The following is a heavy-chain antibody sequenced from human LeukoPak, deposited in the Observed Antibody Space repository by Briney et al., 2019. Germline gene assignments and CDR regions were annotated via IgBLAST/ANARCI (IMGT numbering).Heavy chain of an antibody. CDR2: ISGSGGST. CDR1: GFTFSSYA. Sequence: GGSLRLSCAASGFTFSSYAMSWVRQAPGKGLEWVSAISGSGGSTYYADSVKGRFTISRDNSKNSLYLQMNSLRAEDTAVYYCASGSYDYVWGSYRLDDAFDIWGQGTMVTVSS. J-gene: IGHJ3*02. V-gene: IGHV3-23*01. CDR3: ASGSYDYVWGSYRLDDAFDI. D-gene: IGHD3-16*02.